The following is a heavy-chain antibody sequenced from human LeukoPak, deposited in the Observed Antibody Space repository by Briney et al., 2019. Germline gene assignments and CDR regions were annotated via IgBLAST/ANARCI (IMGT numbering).Heavy chain of an antibody. Sequence: SQTLSLTCAISGDSVSSNSAAWNWIRQSPSRGLEWLGRTYYKSKWFNDYAVSVKSRITINPDTSKYQFPLQVNSVTPEDTAVYYCARAKSGIAAAGLDYWGQGTLVTVSS. CDR1: GDSVSSNSAA. CDR2: TYYKSKWFN. CDR3: ARAKSGIAAAGLDY. V-gene: IGHV6-1*01. D-gene: IGHD6-13*01. J-gene: IGHJ4*02.